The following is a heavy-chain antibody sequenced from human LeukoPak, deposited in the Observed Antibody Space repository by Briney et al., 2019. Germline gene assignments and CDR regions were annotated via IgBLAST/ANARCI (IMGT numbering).Heavy chain of an antibody. J-gene: IGHJ6*02. D-gene: IGHD5-12*01. Sequence: SETLSLTCTVSGGSISSSSYYWGWIRQPPGKGLEWIGSIYYSGSTYYNPSLKSRVTISVDTSKNQFSLKLSSVTAADTAVYYCARSYKWLRLRDYYYGMDVWGQGTTVTVSS. V-gene: IGHV4-39*07. CDR1: GGSISSSSYY. CDR2: IYYSGST. CDR3: ARSYKWLRLRDYYYGMDV.